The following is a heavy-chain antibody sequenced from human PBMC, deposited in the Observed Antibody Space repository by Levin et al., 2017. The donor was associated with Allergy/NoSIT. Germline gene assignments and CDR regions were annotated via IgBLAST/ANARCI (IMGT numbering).Heavy chain of an antibody. J-gene: IGHJ4*02. V-gene: IGHV3-7*04. CDR1: GFTFSSYW. Sequence: GESLKISCAASGFTFSSYWMSWVRQAPGKGLEWVANIKHDGSEKYYVDSVKGRFTISRDNAKNSLYLQMNSLRVEDTAVYYCARDYRSTTVTNWGQGTLVTVSS. D-gene: IGHD4-17*01. CDR3: ARDYRSTTVTN. CDR2: IKHDGSEK.